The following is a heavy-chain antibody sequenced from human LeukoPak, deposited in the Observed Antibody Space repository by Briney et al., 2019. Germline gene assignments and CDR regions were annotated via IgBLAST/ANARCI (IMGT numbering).Heavy chain of an antibody. Sequence: PSETLSLTCIVSGGSISSSNYYWGWIRQSPGKGLEWIGSIYSRGSTYYNPSLKSRVIVSSDMSKNQFSLMLNSVTAADTAVYYCARDGARWSSSSSLDYWGQGTLVTVSS. CDR3: ARDGARWSSSSSLDY. D-gene: IGHD6-13*01. CDR1: GGSISSSNYY. V-gene: IGHV4-39*07. J-gene: IGHJ4*02. CDR2: IYSRGST.